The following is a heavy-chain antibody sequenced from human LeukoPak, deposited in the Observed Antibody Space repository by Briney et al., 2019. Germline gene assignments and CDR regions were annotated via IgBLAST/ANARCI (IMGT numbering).Heavy chain of an antibody. J-gene: IGHJ4*02. CDR2: INPSGGST. Sequence: ASVKVSCRSAGYTFTSYYMYWVRQAPGQGLEWMGRINPSGGSTSYAQKFQGRVTMTRDTSTSTVYMELSSLRSEDTAVYYCARDSGMVRGTVDYWGQGTLVTVSS. CDR1: GYTFTSYY. V-gene: IGHV1-46*01. D-gene: IGHD3-10*01. CDR3: ARDSGMVRGTVDY.